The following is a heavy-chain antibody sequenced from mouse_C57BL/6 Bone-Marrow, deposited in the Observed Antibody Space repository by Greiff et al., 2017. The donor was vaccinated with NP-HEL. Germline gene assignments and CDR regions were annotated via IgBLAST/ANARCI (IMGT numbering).Heavy chain of an antibody. V-gene: IGHV1-81*01. D-gene: IGHD2-3*01. Sequence: QVQLQQSGAELARPGASVKLSCKASGYTFTSYGISWVKQRTGQGLEWIGEIYPRSGNTYYNEKFKGKATLTADKSSSTAYMELRSLTSEDSAVYFCARWGWLLRGYFDVWGTGTTVTVSS. CDR2: IYPRSGNT. CDR3: ARWGWLLRGYFDV. CDR1: GYTFTSYG. J-gene: IGHJ1*03.